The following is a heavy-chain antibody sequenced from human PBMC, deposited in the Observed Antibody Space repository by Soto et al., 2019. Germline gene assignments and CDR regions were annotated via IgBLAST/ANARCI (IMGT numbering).Heavy chain of an antibody. D-gene: IGHD5-12*01. Sequence: EVQLVESGGGLVKPGGSLRLSCAASGFTFSSYSMNWVRQAPGKGLEWVSSISSSSSYIYYADSVKGRFTISRDNPKNPMDLQMHRLRAEPTCVYYCARDRGGYISYANDYWGQGTLFTFSS. CDR2: ISSSSSYI. CDR3: ARDRGGYISYANDY. CDR1: GFTFSSYS. V-gene: IGHV3-21*01. J-gene: IGHJ4*02.